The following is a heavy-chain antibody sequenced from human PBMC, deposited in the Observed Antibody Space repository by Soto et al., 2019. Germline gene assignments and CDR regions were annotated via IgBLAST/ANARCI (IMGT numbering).Heavy chain of an antibody. CDR1: GYTFTSYY. D-gene: IGHD3-3*01. CDR2: INPSGGST. J-gene: IGHJ6*02. V-gene: IGHV1-46*01. CDR3: ARGDLEWLLYRTVPGMDV. Sequence: SVKDSCKASGYTFTSYYMHWGRQAPVQGLEWMGIINPSGGSTSYAQKFQGRVTMTRDTSTSTVYMELSSLRSEDTAVYYCARGDLEWLLYRTVPGMDVWGQGTTVTVSS.